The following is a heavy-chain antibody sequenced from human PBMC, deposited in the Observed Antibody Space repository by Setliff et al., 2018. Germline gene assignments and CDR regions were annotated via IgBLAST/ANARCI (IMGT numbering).Heavy chain of an antibody. V-gene: IGHV4-31*03. J-gene: IGHJ4*02. CDR2: IHHTGTT. CDR1: DGSIRSGDY. D-gene: IGHD5-12*01. Sequence: SETLSLTCTVSDGSIRSGDYWGWIRQHPGKGLEWIGYIHHTGTTFYNPSLRSRVTISVDTSKNQFSPKLTSLTAADTAVYYCARAKDGYDFDYFDYWGQGTPVTVSS. CDR3: ARAKDGYDFDYFDY.